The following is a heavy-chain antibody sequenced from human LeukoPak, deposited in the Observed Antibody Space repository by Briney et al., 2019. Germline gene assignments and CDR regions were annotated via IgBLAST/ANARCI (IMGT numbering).Heavy chain of an antibody. CDR1: GGSFSGYY. V-gene: IGHV4-34*01. J-gene: IGHJ3*02. D-gene: IGHD3-10*01. CDR2: INHSGST. Sequence: SETLSLTCAVYGGSFSGYYWSWIRQPPGKGLEWIGEINHSGSTNYNPSLKSRVTISVDTSENQFSLKLSSVTAADTAVYYCAREGAGELLWFGRASDAFDIWGQGTMVTVSS. CDR3: AREGAGELLWFGRASDAFDI.